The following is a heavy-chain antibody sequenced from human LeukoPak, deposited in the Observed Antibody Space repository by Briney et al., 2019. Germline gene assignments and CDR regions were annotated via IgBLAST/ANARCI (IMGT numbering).Heavy chain of an antibody. CDR2: INPNSGGT. Sequence: ASVTVSCKASGYTFTGYYMHWVRQAPGQGLEWMGWINPNSGGTQYAQKFQGRVTMTRDTSISTVYMELSSLRSDATAVYYCAKDLGIPSSVSPDWGMDVWGQGTTVTVSS. D-gene: IGHD5-18*01. J-gene: IGHJ6*02. CDR1: GYTFTGYY. V-gene: IGHV1-2*02. CDR3: AKDLGIPSSVSPDWGMDV.